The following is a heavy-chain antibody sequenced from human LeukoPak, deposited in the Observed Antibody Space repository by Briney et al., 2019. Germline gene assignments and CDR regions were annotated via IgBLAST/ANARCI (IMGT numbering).Heavy chain of an antibody. D-gene: IGHD3-3*01. CDR2: IYTSGST. V-gene: IGHV4-4*07. J-gene: IGHJ5*02. CDR3: ARDYDFWSHNNWFDP. Sequence: SETLSLTXTVSGGSISSYYWSWIRQPAGKGLEWIGRIYTSGSTNYNPSLKSRVTMSVDTSKNQFSLKLSSVTAADTAVYYCARDYDFWSHNNWFDPWGQGTLVTVSS. CDR1: GGSISSYY.